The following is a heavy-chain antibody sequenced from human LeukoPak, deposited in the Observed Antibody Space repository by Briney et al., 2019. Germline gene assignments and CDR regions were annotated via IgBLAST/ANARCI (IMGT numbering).Heavy chain of an antibody. CDR2: IYPGDSDT. J-gene: IGHJ4*02. CDR1: GYSFTSYW. Sequence: GESLKISCKGSGYSFTSYWIGWVRQMPGKGLEWMGIIYPGDSDTRYSPSFQGQVTISADKSISTAYLQWSSLKASDTAMYYCARDTAMDTSGLYFDYWGQGTLVTVSS. CDR3: ARDTAMDTSGLYFDY. D-gene: IGHD5-18*01. V-gene: IGHV5-51*01.